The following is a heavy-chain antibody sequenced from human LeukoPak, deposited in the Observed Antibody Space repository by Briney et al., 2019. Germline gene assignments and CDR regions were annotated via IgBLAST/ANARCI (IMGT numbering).Heavy chain of an antibody. CDR3: ARVSRWAEAIDY. V-gene: IGHV4-59*01. Sequence: SETLSLTCTLSGGSITSYYWNWIRQPPGKGLEWIGYIHYSGGTNYNPSVKSRVTMSVDTSKSQFPLRLTSVTAADTAVYYCARVSRWAEAIDYWGQGTLVTVSS. CDR1: GGSITSYY. J-gene: IGHJ4*02. CDR2: IHYSGGT. D-gene: IGHD1-26*01.